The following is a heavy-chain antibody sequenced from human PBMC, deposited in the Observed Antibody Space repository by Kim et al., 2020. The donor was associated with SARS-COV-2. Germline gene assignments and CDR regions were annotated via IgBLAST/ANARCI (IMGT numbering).Heavy chain of an antibody. V-gene: IGHV3-64D*09. J-gene: IGHJ4*02. CDR2: ISSNGGST. CDR1: GFTFSSYA. CDR3: VKDGSGTYYYDSSGYYYDY. D-gene: IGHD3-22*01. Sequence: GGSLRLSCSASGFTFSSYAMHWVRQAPGKGLEYVSAISSNGGSTYYADSVKGRFTISRDNSKNTLYLQMSSLRAEDTAVYYCVKDGSGTYYYDSSGYYYDYWGQGTLVTVSS.